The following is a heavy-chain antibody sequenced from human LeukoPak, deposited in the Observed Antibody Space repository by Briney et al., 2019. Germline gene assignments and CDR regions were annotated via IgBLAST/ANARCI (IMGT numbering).Heavy chain of an antibody. D-gene: IGHD1-26*01. J-gene: IGHJ4*02. CDR2: IYYSGST. CDR3: ARVPALVGTTTFDY. Sequence: SETLSLTCTVSGGSVSTNSYYWGWIRQPPGKGLEWIGTIYYSGSTYYNPSLMSRVTISLDTSKNQFSLKLTSVTAADTAVYYCARVPALVGTTTFDYWGQGTLVTVSS. CDR1: GGSVSTNSYY. V-gene: IGHV4-39*07.